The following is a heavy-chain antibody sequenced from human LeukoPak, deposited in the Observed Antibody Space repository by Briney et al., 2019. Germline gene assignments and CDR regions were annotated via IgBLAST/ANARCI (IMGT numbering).Heavy chain of an antibody. CDR1: GYTFTNYD. Sequence: GASVKVSCKASGYTFTNYDINWVRQASGQGFEWMGWMNPNSGNSGYAQKFQGRVTMTRDTSISTAYMELSGLRSDDTAIYYCARVKSPRLEAIYCDILSCPNWFDPWGQGTLVTVSS. CDR2: MNPNSGNS. J-gene: IGHJ5*02. CDR3: ARVKSPRLEAIYCDILSCPNWFDP. V-gene: IGHV1-8*02. D-gene: IGHD3-9*01.